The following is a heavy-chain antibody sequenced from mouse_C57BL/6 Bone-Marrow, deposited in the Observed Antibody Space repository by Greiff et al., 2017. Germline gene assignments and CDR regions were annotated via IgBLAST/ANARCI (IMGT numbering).Heavy chain of an antibody. D-gene: IGHD1-1*01. CDR2: IDPEDGET. J-gene: IGHJ2*01. V-gene: IGHV14-2*01. CDR3: ANSLLITTVVGGY. CDR1: GFNIKDYY. Sequence: VQLQQPGAELVKPGASVKLSCTASGFNIKDYYMHWVKQRTEQGLEWIGRIDPEDGETKYAPKFQGKATITADTSSNTAYLQLSSLTSEDTAVYYCANSLLITTVVGGYWGQGTTLTVSS.